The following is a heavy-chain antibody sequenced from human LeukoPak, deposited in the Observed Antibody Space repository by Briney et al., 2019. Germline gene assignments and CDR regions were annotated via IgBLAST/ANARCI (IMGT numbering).Heavy chain of an antibody. D-gene: IGHD1-26*01. J-gene: IGHJ3*02. CDR2: IYYDGTT. CDR1: GGSISTNSYY. Sequence: SETLSLTCTASGGSISTNSYYWAWVRQPPGKGLEWIVSIYYDGTTYYSPSLKSRVTPSIDTSKKQFSLKLSAVTAADTAIYYCARHFRREVLIGSAFDIWGQGTMVTVFS. V-gene: IGHV4-39*01. CDR3: ARHFRREVLIGSAFDI.